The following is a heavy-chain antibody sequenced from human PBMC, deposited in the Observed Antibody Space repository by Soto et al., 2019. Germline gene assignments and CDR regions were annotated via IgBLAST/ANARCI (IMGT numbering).Heavy chain of an antibody. CDR1: GFTFSPFH. V-gene: IGHV3-13*01. D-gene: IGHD3-16*01. CDR2: IGAAGDT. J-gene: IGHJ4*02. CDR3: ARLFACGVGANSFDY. Sequence: DVQLVESGGGLAQPGGSLRLSCVASGFTFSPFHFHWVRQRIGEGLEWVSGIGAAGDTYYLGSVRGRFTISRENAKNSLFLQMNSLRAEDTAVYFCARLFACGVGANSFDYWGQGTLVTVSS.